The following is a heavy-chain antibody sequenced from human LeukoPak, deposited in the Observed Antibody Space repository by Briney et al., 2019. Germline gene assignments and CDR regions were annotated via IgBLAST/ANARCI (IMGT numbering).Heavy chain of an antibody. CDR2: IDGSGSTI. CDR3: ASSRRDSGSYYKRGSGLDY. D-gene: IGHD3-10*01. J-gene: IGHJ4*02. V-gene: IGHV3-48*03. Sequence: GGSLRLSCAASGFTFSNFEMNWVRQAPGKGLEWVSYIDGSGSTIYYADSVKGRFTISRDNAKNSLYLQMNSLRAEDTAMYYCASSRRDSGSYYKRGSGLDYWGQGTLVTVSS. CDR1: GFTFSNFE.